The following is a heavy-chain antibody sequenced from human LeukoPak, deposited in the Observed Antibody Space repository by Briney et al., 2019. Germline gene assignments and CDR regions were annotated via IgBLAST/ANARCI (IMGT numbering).Heavy chain of an antibody. Sequence: GESLKISCKGSGYRFSDYWIGWVRQMPGKGLEWMGISYPGDSDIRYSPSFQGQVTISADKSISSAYLQWSSLKASDTAMYYCGTHVGDSGNHGSVVATHYWGQGTLVTVSS. D-gene: IGHD1-26*01. CDR2: SYPGDSDI. J-gene: IGHJ4*02. CDR3: GTHVGDSGNHGSVVATHY. CDR1: GYRFSDYW. V-gene: IGHV5-51*01.